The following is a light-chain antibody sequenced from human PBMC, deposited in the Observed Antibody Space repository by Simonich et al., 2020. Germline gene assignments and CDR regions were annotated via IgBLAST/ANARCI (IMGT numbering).Light chain of an antibody. J-gene: IGLJ2*01. CDR2: GKN. CDR1: SLRSYD. Sequence: SSELTQDPAVSVALGQTVRITCQGDSLRSYDASWYQQKPGQAPVLVIYGKNNRPSGIPDRCSGSSSGNTASLTIPGAQAEDEADYYCNSRDSSGNSVVFGGGTKLTVL. V-gene: IGLV3-19*01. CDR3: NSRDSSGNSVV.